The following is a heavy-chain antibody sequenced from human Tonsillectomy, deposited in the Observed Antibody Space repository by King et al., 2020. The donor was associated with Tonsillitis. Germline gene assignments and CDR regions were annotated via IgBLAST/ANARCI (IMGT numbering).Heavy chain of an antibody. CDR3: ATYYMDV. V-gene: IGHV3-11*01. J-gene: IGHJ6*03. CDR2: STRRGTSK. CDR1: GFTLRDYY. Sequence: VQLVQSGGGLVKPGGSLRLSCVASGFTLRDYYMSWIRQAPGKGLEWVSSSTRRGTSKYYADSVEGRFTISRDNAKNSLFLQMKSLRAEDTAVYYCATYYMDVWGKGTTVPVPS.